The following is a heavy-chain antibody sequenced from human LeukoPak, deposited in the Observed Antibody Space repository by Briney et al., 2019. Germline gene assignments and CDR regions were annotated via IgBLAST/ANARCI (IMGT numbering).Heavy chain of an antibody. Sequence: ASVKVSCKASGGTFSSYAISWVRQAPGQGLEWMGWINPNSGGTNYAQKFQGRVTMTRDTSISTAYMELSRLRSDDTAVYYCARVNSRSDYYDSSGYLGLDYWGQGTLVTVSS. J-gene: IGHJ4*02. D-gene: IGHD3-22*01. CDR2: INPNSGGT. V-gene: IGHV1-2*02. CDR3: ARVNSRSDYYDSSGYLGLDY. CDR1: GGTFSSYA.